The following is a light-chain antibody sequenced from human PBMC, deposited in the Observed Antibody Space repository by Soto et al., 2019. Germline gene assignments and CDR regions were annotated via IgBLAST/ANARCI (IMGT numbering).Light chain of an antibody. CDR1: SSNIGSNT. J-gene: IGLJ1*01. Sequence: QSVLTQPPSASGTPGQRVTISCSGSSSNIGSNTVNWYRQLPGTAPKLLIYDNNQRPSGVPDRFSGSKSGTSGSLAISGLQSEDEAYYYCAAWDDSVNGDVFGAGTKLTVL. V-gene: IGLV1-44*01. CDR2: DNN. CDR3: AAWDDSVNGDV.